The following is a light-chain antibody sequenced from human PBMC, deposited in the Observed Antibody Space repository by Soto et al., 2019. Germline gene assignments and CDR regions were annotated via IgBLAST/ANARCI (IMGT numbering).Light chain of an antibody. V-gene: IGKV1-9*01. J-gene: IGKJ4*01. CDR2: AAS. Sequence: DLQLTQSPTFLSASVGDRVTITCRASQGIASYLAWYQQKSGKAPKLLIFAASILQSGVASRFGGSGSGTEFTLTISSLQPEDFATYYCQQLKSYPLTFDGGTKVEIK. CDR1: QGIASY. CDR3: QQLKSYPLT.